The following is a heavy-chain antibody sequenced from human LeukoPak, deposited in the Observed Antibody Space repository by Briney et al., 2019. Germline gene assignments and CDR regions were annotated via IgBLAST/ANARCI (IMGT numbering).Heavy chain of an antibody. J-gene: IGHJ2*01. CDR1: GDSISSSSAT. D-gene: IGHD2-15*01. V-gene: IGHV6-1*01. Sequence: SQTLTLTCGISGDSISSSSATWNWFRQSPSRGLEWLGRTYYKSKWYNDYAVSVKSRITISPDTSRNQFSLQLSSVTPDDMAVYYCARDPSGGFRWYFDLWGRGTLVSVSS. CDR3: ARDPSGGFRWYFDL. CDR2: TYYKSKWYN.